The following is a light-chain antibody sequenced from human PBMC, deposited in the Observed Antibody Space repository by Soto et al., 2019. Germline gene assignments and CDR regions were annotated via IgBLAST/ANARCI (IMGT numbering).Light chain of an antibody. Sequence: DLLLTQTPLSLSVTPGQPASISCESSQTILHSDVNTYLYWYLEKAGQPPQLLIYEVYKRFSGVPDRFSGSGSGTHFTLKISRVEAEDVGVYYCMRSVQPPITVGQGTRLEIK. CDR2: EVY. V-gene: IGKV2D-29*01. CDR1: QTILHSDVNTY. J-gene: IGKJ5*01. CDR3: MRSVQPPIT.